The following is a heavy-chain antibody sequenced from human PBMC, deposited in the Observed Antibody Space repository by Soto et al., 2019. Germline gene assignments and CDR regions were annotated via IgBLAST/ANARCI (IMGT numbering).Heavy chain of an antibody. CDR1: GFSFSNHA. CDR2: ISGSGSGT. J-gene: IGHJ4*02. D-gene: IGHD5-12*01. V-gene: IGHV3-23*04. Sequence: EVQLVESGGGLVQPGGSLRLSCAASGFSFSNHAMTWVRQAPGKGLEWVSAISGSGSGTYYADSVKGRFTISRDNSKNTLYLQMTSLRVDDTAVYYCAKNRATGYDPFDYWGQGSLVTVSS. CDR3: AKNRATGYDPFDY.